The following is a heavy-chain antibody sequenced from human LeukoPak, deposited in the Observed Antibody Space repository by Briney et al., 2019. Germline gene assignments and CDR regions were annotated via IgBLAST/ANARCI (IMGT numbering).Heavy chain of an antibody. CDR3: ARVTTSGSYKFDY. V-gene: IGHV3-53*01. D-gene: IGHD3-10*01. CDR2: IYTSGST. J-gene: IGHJ4*02. Sequence: PGGSLRLSCAASGFTFISNSITWVRQAPGKGLRWVSLIYTSGSTYYADSVKGRFPISRDNSKNTLYLQMNSLRAEDTAVYYCARVTTSGSYKFDYWGQGTLVTVSS. CDR1: GFTFISNS.